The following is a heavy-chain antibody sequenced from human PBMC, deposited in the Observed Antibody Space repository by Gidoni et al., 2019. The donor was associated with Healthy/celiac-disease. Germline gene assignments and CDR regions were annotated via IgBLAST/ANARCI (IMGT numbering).Heavy chain of an antibody. V-gene: IGHV4-39*01. Sequence: QLQLQESGPGLVKPSETLSLTCTVSGGSISSSRYYWGWIRQPPGKGLEWIGSIYYSGSTYYNPSLKSRVTISVDTSKNQFSLKLSSVTAADTAVYYCARQNRFAPRPGFCWFDPWGQGTLVTVSS. CDR3: ARQNRFAPRPGFCWFDP. CDR1: GGSISSSRYY. D-gene: IGHD3-16*01. J-gene: IGHJ5*02. CDR2: IYYSGST.